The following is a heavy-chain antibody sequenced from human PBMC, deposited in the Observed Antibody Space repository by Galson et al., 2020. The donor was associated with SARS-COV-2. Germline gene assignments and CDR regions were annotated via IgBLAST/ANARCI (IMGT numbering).Heavy chain of an antibody. J-gene: IGHJ4*02. CDR2: FDPEDGET. V-gene: IGHV1-24*01. D-gene: IGHD1-26*01. Sequence: ASVKVSCKVSGYTLTELSMHWVRQAPGKGLEWMGGFDPEDGETIYAQKFQGRVTMTEDTSTDTAYMELSSLRSEDTAVYYCATFDPSLSSYSGSYYFDYWGQGTLVTVSS. CDR1: GYTLTELS. CDR3: ATFDPSLSSYSGSYYFDY.